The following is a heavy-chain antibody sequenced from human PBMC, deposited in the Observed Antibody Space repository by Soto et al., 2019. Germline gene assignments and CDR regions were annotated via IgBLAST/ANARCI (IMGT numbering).Heavy chain of an antibody. Sequence: GGSLRLSCAASGFTFSSYAMHWVRQDPGKGLEWVAVISYDGSNKYYADSVKGRFTISRDNSKNTLYLQMNSLRAEDTAVYYCARNWNYAYYGMDVWGQGTTVTVSS. J-gene: IGHJ6*02. CDR2: ISYDGSNK. CDR3: ARNWNYAYYGMDV. D-gene: IGHD1-7*01. CDR1: GFTFSSYA. V-gene: IGHV3-30-3*01.